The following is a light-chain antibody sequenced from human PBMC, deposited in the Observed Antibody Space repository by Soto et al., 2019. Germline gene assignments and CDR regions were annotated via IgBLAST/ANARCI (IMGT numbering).Light chain of an antibody. J-gene: IGLJ7*01. CDR1: SSNIGSNY. CDR2: ENT. Sequence: QAVLTQPPSASGTPGQRVTISCSGSSSNIGSNYVSWYQQFPATAPKLLIYENTQRPSGVPDRFSGSKSGTSASLAISGLRSEDEADYYCAAWDGSLSAGVFGGGTQLTVL. V-gene: IGLV1-47*01. CDR3: AAWDGSLSAGV.